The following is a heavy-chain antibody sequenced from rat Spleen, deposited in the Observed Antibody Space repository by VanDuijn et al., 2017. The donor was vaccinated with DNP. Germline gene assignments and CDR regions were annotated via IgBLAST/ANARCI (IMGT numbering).Heavy chain of an antibody. V-gene: IGHV4-2*01. Sequence: EVKLVESGGGLVQPGRSLKLSCAASGFNFNDYWMGWVRQAPGKGLEWIGQVNKGSSTINYTPSLKEKITISRDNAQNTLYLQMSKLGSEDTATYYCASDEGGGAPFDYWGQGVMVTVSS. J-gene: IGHJ2*01. CDR2: VNKGSSTI. CDR3: ASDEGGGAPFDY. CDR1: GFNFNDYW. D-gene: IGHD1-11*01.